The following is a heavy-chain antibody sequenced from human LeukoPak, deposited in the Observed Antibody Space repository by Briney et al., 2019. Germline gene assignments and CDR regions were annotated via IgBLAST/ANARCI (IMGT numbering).Heavy chain of an antibody. D-gene: IGHD3/OR15-3a*01. V-gene: IGHV4-39*01. CDR1: GVSISSSNSY. CDR2: IYYSGNT. J-gene: IGHJ4*02. CDR3: ARQTGSGLFILP. Sequence: SETLSLTCTVSGVSISSSNSYWGWIRQPPGKGVEWIGSIYYSGNTYYNASLKSQVSISLDTSKNQFSLRLTSVTAADTAVYYCARQTGSGLFILPGGQGTLVTVSS.